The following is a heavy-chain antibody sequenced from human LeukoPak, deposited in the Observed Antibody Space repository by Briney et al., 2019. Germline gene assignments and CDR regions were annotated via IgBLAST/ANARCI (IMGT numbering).Heavy chain of an antibody. D-gene: IGHD4-11*01. V-gene: IGHV3-23*01. CDR2: TSSSDAGT. J-gene: IGHJ6*03. CDR3: AKDRATVTSYYYYYMDV. Sequence: GGSLRLSCAASGFTLSTYAMSWVRQTPGKGLEWVAATSSSDAGTYHADSVRGRFTISRDNSKNTLYLQMNSLRAEDTAVYYCAKDRATVTSYYYYYMDVWGKGTTVTVSS. CDR1: GFTLSTYA.